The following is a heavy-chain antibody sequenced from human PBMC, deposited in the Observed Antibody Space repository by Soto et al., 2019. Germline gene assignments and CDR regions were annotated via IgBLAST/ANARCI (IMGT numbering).Heavy chain of an antibody. V-gene: IGHV3-30*03. CDR2: ISYDGSNK. D-gene: IGHD2-15*01. J-gene: IGHJ4*02. Sequence: QVQLVESGGGVVQPGRSLRLSCAASGFTFSSYGMXXXXXXXXXXXXXVAVISYDGSNKYYADSVKGRFTISRDNSKXXXXXXXXXXXXXXXXXXXXXXXKIVVVVAAPLDYWGQGTLVTVSS. CDR3: XXXKIVVVVAAPLDY. CDR1: GFTFSSYG.